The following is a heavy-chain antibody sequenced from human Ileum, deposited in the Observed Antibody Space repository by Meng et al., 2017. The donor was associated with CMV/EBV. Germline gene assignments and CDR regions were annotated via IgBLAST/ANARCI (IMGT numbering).Heavy chain of an antibody. CDR3: AREAYTAYYFDY. D-gene: IGHD4-11*01. Sequence: CKASGGTFGNYPSTWLRQAPGQVLEWRGRFVPVLGIASYAQKFRGRVTITADRSTGTAYMELNRLTSEDTAMYYCAREAYTAYYFDYWGQGALVTVSS. V-gene: IGHV1-69*04. CDR1: GGTFGNYP. J-gene: IGHJ4*02. CDR2: FVPVLGIA.